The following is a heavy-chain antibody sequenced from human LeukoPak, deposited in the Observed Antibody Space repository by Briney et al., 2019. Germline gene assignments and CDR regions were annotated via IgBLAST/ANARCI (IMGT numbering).Heavy chain of an antibody. CDR1: GYTFTGYY. Sequence: ASVKVSCKASGYTFTGYYMHWVRQAPGQGLEWMGWINPDSGATNYAQKFQGRVTLTRDTSTTTAYMEMSSLRPDDTAVYYCARLVVSYFDHWGQGTLVTVSS. V-gene: IGHV1-2*02. J-gene: IGHJ4*02. CDR3: ARLVVSYFDH. D-gene: IGHD6-6*01. CDR2: INPDSGAT.